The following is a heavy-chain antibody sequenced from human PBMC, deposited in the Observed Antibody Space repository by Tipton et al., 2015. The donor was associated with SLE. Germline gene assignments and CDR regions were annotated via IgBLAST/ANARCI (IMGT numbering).Heavy chain of an antibody. CDR3: TRARYYDSSASLPKDYYGMDV. CDR2: IRSKAYGGTT. V-gene: IGHV3-49*03. CDR1: GFTFGDYA. J-gene: IGHJ6*02. Sequence: QLVQSGGGLVQPGRSLRLSCTASGFTFGDYAMSWFRQAPGKGLEWVGFIRSKAYGGTTEYAASVKGRFTISRDDSKSIAYLQMNSLKTEDTAVYYCTRARYYDSSASLPKDYYGMDVWGQGTTVTVSS. D-gene: IGHD3-22*01.